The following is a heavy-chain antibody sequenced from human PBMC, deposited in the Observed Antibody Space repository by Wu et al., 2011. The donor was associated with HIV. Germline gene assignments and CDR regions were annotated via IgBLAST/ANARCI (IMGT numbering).Heavy chain of an antibody. CDR1: GYTFISYD. Sequence: KVSCKASGYTFISYDINWVRQATGQGLEWMGWMNPNSGNTGYAQKFQGRVTMTRNTSISTAYMELSSLISEDTAVYFCVRWMEYTYGNYHYYHYMDVWGKGTTVTVSS. CDR2: MNPNSGNT. D-gene: IGHD5-18*01. CDR3: VRWMEYTYGNYHYYHYMDV. J-gene: IGHJ6*03. V-gene: IGHV1-8*02.